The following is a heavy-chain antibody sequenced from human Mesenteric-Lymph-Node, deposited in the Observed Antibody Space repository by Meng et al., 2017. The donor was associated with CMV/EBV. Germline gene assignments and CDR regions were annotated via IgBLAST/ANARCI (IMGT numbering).Heavy chain of an antibody. J-gene: IGHJ4*02. Sequence: GESLKISCAASGFTSSSYSMNWVRQAPGKGLEWVSSISSNDRTTNYAESVKGRFIISRDNAKNSVYLQMHSLRAEDTAVYYCARGRWFLEWLLPLDFWGQGTLVTVSS. CDR2: ISSNDRTT. CDR1: GFTSSSYS. CDR3: ARGRWFLEWLLPLDF. V-gene: IGHV3-48*04. D-gene: IGHD3-3*01.